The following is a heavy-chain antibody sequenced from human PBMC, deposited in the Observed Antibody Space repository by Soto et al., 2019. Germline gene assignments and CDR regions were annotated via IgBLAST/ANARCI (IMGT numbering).Heavy chain of an antibody. CDR1: GGSISSGGYY. CDR3: ARAPWEQLAYYMDV. V-gene: IGHV4-31*03. CDR2: IYYSGSA. Sequence: SETLSLTCTVSGGSISSGGYYWSWIRQHPGKGLERIGYIYYSGSAHYNPSLKSRVTISVDTSKNQFSLKLSSVTAADTAVYYCARAPWEQLAYYMDVWGKGTTVTVSS. D-gene: IGHD6-6*01. J-gene: IGHJ6*03.